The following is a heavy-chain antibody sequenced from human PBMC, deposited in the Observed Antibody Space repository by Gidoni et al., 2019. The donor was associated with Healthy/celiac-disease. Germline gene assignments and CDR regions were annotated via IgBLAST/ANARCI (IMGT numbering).Heavy chain of an antibody. Sequence: QLQLQESGPGLVKPSETLSLTCTVSGGSISSSSYYWGWIRQPPGKGLEWIGSIYYSGSTYYNPSLKSRVTISVDTSKNQFSLKLSSVTAADTAVYYCASPYYYDSRDGDYWGQGTLVTVSS. D-gene: IGHD3-22*01. CDR2: IYYSGST. V-gene: IGHV4-39*01. CDR1: GGSISSSSYY. CDR3: ASPYYYDSRDGDY. J-gene: IGHJ4*02.